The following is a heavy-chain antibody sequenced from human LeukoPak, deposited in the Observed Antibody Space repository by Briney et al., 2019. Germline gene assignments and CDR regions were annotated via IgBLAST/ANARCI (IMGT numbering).Heavy chain of an antibody. CDR3: ARVADYYGSGSYPERGWFDP. D-gene: IGHD3-10*01. CDR2: IYYSGST. CDR1: GGSISSYY. J-gene: IGHJ5*02. V-gene: IGHV4-59*01. Sequence: PSETLSLTCTVSGGSISSYYWSWIRQPPGKGLEWTGYIYYSGSTNYNPSLKSRVTISVDTSKNQFSLKLSSVTAADTAVYYCARVADYYGSGSYPERGWFDPWGQGTLVTVSS.